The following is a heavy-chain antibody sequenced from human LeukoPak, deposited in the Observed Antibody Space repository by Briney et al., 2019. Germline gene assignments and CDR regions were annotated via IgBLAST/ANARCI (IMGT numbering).Heavy chain of an antibody. Sequence: SETLCLTCTVSGGSVNDYYWNWIRQPPGKGLEWIGYIYYSGSTNYNPSLKSRVTISVDTSKTRFSLRLSSVTAADTAVYYCARGYYDSGTYSGYFQHWGQGTLVTVSS. CDR2: IYYSGST. J-gene: IGHJ1*01. V-gene: IGHV4-59*02. D-gene: IGHD3-10*01. CDR3: ARGYYDSGTYSGYFQH. CDR1: GGSVNDYY.